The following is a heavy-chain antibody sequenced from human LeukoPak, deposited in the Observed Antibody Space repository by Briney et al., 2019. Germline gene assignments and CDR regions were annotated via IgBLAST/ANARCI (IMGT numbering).Heavy chain of an antibody. CDR3: ARVAVMANFRMDV. V-gene: IGHV1-2*02. CDR2: INPKSGGT. J-gene: IGHJ6*03. D-gene: IGHD2-8*01. Sequence: ASVKVSCKASGYTFSDFYIHWVRQAPGKGLEWMGWINPKSGGTKYAQKFQGRVTMTRDTSISIVYMDLTTLRSDDTAVYYCARVAVMANFRMDVWGKGTTVTVSS. CDR1: GYTFSDFY.